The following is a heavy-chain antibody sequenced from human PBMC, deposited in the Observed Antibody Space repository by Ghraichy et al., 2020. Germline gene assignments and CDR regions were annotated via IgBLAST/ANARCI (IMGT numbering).Heavy chain of an antibody. CDR3: ARGAAAAGTYFDY. D-gene: IGHD6-13*01. J-gene: IGHJ4*02. Sequence: SQTLSLTCAVYGGSFSGYYWSWIRQPPGKGLEWIGEINHSGSTNYNPSLKSRVTISVDTSKNQFSLKLSSVTAADTAVYYCARGAAAAGTYFDYWGQGTLVTVSS. CDR2: INHSGST. V-gene: IGHV4-34*01. CDR1: GGSFSGYY.